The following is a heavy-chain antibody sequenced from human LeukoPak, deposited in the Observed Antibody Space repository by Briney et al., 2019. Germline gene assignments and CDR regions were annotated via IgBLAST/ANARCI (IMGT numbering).Heavy chain of an antibody. CDR3: ARDFLGTNAFDV. D-gene: IGHD1-26*01. V-gene: IGHV4-59*01. CDR1: GGSISSFY. CDR2: IYYSGST. Sequence: SETLSLTCTVSGGSISSFYWGWIRQPPGKGLGWIGYIYYSGSTNYNPSLKSRVTISIDTSKNQFSLKLNSVTAADTAVYYCARDFLGTNAFDVWGQGTMVTVSS. J-gene: IGHJ3*01.